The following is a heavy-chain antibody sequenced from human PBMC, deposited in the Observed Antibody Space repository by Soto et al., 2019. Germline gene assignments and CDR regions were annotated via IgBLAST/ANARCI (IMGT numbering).Heavy chain of an antibody. CDR3: ARARAGTLDY. D-gene: IGHD1-1*01. J-gene: IGHJ4*02. CDR1: GFTFSSYD. V-gene: IGHV3-13*01. Sequence: EVQLVESGGGLVQPGGSLRLSCAASGFTFSSYDMHWVRQATGKGLEWVSAIGTAGDTYYPGSVKGRFTICRENAKNSLYLQMNSLRAEDTAVYYCARARAGTLDYWGQGTLVTVSS. CDR2: IGTAGDT.